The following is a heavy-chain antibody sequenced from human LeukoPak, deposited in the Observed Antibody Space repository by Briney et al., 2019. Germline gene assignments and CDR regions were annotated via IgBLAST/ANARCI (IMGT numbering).Heavy chain of an antibody. D-gene: IGHD1-26*01. J-gene: IGHJ2*01. CDR3: ARYRRANWYFDL. CDR1: DGSISSNY. V-gene: IGHV4-59*01. CDR2: IFYSGST. Sequence: SETLSLTCPVSDGSISSNYWPWIRQPPGKGLEWIGYIFYSGSTNYNPSLKSRVTIPVDTSKNQFSLKLSSVTAADTAVYYFARYRRANWYFDLWGRGTLVTVSS.